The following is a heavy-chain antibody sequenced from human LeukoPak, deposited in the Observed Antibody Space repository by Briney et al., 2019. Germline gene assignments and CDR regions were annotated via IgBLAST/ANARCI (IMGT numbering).Heavy chain of an antibody. CDR3: ARSRQASGLLSS. D-gene: IGHD3-10*01. CDR1: GGAIASCGYS. V-gene: IGHV4-30-2*06. Sequence: SETLSLTCTVSGGAIASCGYSWNWMPPSPGKGLVWIGCIYDRGPAYYNPSLKSRFTISVDRPKNQFFLNVTSLTAADTAVYYCARSRQASGLLSSWGQGTPVVVSS. CDR2: IYDRGPA. J-gene: IGHJ5*02.